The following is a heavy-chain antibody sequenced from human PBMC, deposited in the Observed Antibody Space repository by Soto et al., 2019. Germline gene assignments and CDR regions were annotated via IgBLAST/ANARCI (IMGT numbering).Heavy chain of an antibody. D-gene: IGHD3-22*01. CDR3: ARFGTSYDTSGFLY. J-gene: IGHJ4*02. V-gene: IGHV3-74*01. Sequence: AGGSLRLSFAASGFTFGSHWMHWVRQAPGKGLVYVSRISSGGTTTNYAESVKGRFTISRDNARNTLYLQMNSLRVEDTAVYYCARFGTSYDTSGFLYWGQGTPVTVSS. CDR2: ISSGGTTT. CDR1: GFTFGSHW.